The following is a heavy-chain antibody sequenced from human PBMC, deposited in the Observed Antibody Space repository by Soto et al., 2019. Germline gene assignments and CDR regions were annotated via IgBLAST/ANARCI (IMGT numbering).Heavy chain of an antibody. CDR2: IWHDGSNK. Sequence: QVQLVESGGGVVQPGRSLRLSCAASGFTFSSYGMHWVRQAPGKGLEWVAVIWHDGSNKYYADSVKGRFTISRDNSKNTLYLQMSSLRAEATAVDYCGGGGGNYSYVSYYDYWGQGTLVTVSS. V-gene: IGHV3-33*01. J-gene: IGHJ4*02. CDR1: GFTFSSYG. CDR3: GGGGGNYSYVSYYDY. D-gene: IGHD5-18*01.